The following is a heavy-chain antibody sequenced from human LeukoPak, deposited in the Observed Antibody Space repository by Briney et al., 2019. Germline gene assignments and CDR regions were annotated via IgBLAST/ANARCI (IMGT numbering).Heavy chain of an antibody. CDR1: GFTFSSYA. J-gene: IGHJ6*03. CDR3: AKEGGSSWYSYYYYMDV. CDR2: ISGSGGST. V-gene: IGHV3-23*01. D-gene: IGHD6-13*01. Sequence: GGSLRLSCAASGFTFSSYAMSWVRQAPGKGLEWVSAISGSGGSTYYADSVKGRFTISRDNSKNTLYLQMNSLRAEDTAVYYSAKEGGSSWYSYYYYMDVWGKGTTVTVSS.